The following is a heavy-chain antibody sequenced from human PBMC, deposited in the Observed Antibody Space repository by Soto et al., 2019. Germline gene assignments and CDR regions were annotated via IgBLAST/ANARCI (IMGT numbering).Heavy chain of an antibody. Sequence: SETLSLTCAVYGGSFSGYYWSWIRQPPGKGLEWIGEINHSGSTNYNPSLKSRVTISVDTSKNQFSLKLSSVTAADTAVYYCARVKTVVWFGELHDSSWFDPWGQGTLVTVS. V-gene: IGHV4-34*01. CDR1: GGSFSGYY. D-gene: IGHD3-10*01. CDR2: INHSGST. J-gene: IGHJ5*02. CDR3: ARVKTVVWFGELHDSSWFDP.